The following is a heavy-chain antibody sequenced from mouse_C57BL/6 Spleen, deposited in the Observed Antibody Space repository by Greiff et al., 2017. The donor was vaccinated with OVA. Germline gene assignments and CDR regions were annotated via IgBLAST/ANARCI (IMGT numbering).Heavy chain of an antibody. CDR1: GYTFTSYW. Sequence: VQLQQPGAELVKPGASVKMSCKASGYTFTSYWITWVKQRPGQGLEWIGDIYPGSGSTNYNEKFKSKATLTVDTSSSTAYMQLSSLTSEDSAVYYCAGGAYYSNYDAMDYWGQGTSVTVSS. V-gene: IGHV1-55*01. CDR3: AGGAYYSNYDAMDY. CDR2: IYPGSGST. D-gene: IGHD2-5*01. J-gene: IGHJ4*01.